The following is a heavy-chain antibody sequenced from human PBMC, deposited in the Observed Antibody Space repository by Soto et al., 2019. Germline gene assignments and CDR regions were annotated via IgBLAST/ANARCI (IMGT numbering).Heavy chain of an antibody. Sequence: PGGSLRLSCAASGFTFSDYYMSWIRQAPGKGLEWVSYISSSGSTIYYADSVKGRFTISRDNAKNSLYLQMNSLRAEDTAVYYCASESGYCSGGSCYSEYFQHWGQGTLVTVSS. CDR1: GFTFSDYY. CDR3: ASESGYCSGGSCYSEYFQH. D-gene: IGHD2-15*01. V-gene: IGHV3-11*01. J-gene: IGHJ1*01. CDR2: ISSSGSTI.